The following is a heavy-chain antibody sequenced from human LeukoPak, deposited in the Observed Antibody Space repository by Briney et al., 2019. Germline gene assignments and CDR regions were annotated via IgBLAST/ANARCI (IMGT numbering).Heavy chain of an antibody. CDR1: GFTFSSYG. Sequence: QAGGSLRLSCAASGFTFSSYGMHWVRQAPGKGLEWVAVISYDGSNKYYADSVKGRFTISRDNSKNTLYLQMNSLRAEDTAVYYCAKDRGGRSYCSGGSCYSALMYYFDYWGQGTLVTVSS. J-gene: IGHJ4*02. CDR3: AKDRGGRSYCSGGSCYSALMYYFDY. D-gene: IGHD2-15*01. CDR2: ISYDGSNK. V-gene: IGHV3-30*18.